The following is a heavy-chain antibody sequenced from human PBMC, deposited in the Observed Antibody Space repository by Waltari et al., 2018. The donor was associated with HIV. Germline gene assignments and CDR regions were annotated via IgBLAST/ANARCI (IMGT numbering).Heavy chain of an antibody. CDR1: GGTFITYD. Sequence: QVPLVQSGTEVKKPGSSVKVSCKTSGGTFITYDISWVRQAPGKGLEWMGKITPILSVPNYAQKFQGRIMITADKSTRTAYMELTSLRSDDTAVYYCAREGGVSFPGAMDVWGQGTTITVSS. D-gene: IGHD3-10*01. CDR2: ITPILSVP. V-gene: IGHV1-69*04. CDR3: AREGGVSFPGAMDV. J-gene: IGHJ6*02.